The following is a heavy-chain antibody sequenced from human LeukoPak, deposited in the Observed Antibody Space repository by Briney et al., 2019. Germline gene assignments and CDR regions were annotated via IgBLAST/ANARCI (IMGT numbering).Heavy chain of an antibody. CDR2: ISGSGDRT. V-gene: IGHV3-23*01. CDR1: GFTFSSYA. J-gene: IGHJ4*02. D-gene: IGHD3-10*01. Sequence: GGSLRLSCAASGFTFSSYAMSWVRQAPGKGLEWVSAISGSGDRTYYADSVKGRFTVSRDTSQNTLFLQLNSLRAEDTAVYYCAKLLRGVVVPYFPSWGQGTLVTVSS. CDR3: AKLLRGVVVPYFPS.